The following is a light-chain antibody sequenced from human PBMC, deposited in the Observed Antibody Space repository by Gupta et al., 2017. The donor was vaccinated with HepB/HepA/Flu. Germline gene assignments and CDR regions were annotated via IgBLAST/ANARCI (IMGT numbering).Light chain of an antibody. CDR1: SSDVGSYNR. J-gene: IGLJ2*01. Sequence: QSALTQPPSVSGSPGQSVTISCTGTSSDVGSYNRVSWYQQPPGTAPKLMIYEVSNRPSGVPDRFSGSKSGNTASLTISGLQAEDEANYYCSSYSSSGTSVVFGGGTKLTVL. CDR2: EVS. V-gene: IGLV2-18*02. CDR3: SSYSSSGTSVV.